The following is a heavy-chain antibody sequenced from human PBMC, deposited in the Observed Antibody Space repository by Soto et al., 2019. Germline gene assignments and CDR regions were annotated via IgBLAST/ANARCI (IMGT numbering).Heavy chain of an antibody. CDR1: GFTFSSYA. CDR2: ISSNGGST. J-gene: IGHJ6*02. D-gene: IGHD3-10*01. Sequence: GGSLRLSCSASGFTFSSYAMHWVRQAPGKGLEYVSAISSNGGSTYYADSVKGRFTISRDNSKNTLYLQMSSLRAEDTAVYYCVKDPTFYGSGSYYSHYYYYGMDVWGQGTTVTVSS. CDR3: VKDPTFYGSGSYYSHYYYYGMDV. V-gene: IGHV3-64D*06.